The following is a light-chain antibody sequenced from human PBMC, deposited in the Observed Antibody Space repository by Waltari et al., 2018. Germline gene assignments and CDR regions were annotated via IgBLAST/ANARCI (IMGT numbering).Light chain of an antibody. Sequence: EIMLPQSPGTLSLSPGERATLSCRASQNIGRYLVWYQQKPGQAPRLLIYEASRRATGIPDRFSGSGSGTDFSLTISRLEPEDFAVYYCQNHERLPATFGQGTKVEIK. J-gene: IGKJ1*01. CDR3: QNHERLPAT. CDR2: EAS. V-gene: IGKV3-20*01. CDR1: QNIGRY.